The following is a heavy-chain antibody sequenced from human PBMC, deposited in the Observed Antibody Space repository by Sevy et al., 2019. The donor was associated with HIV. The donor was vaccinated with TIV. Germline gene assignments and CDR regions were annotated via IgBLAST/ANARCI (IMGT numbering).Heavy chain of an antibody. Sequence: GGSLRLSCAASGFTFSSYAMHWVRQAPGKGLEWVAVISYDGSNKYYADSVKGRFTISRDNSKNTLYLQMYSLRAEDTAVYYCAREDGGYWGQGTLVTVSS. D-gene: IGHD3-16*01. J-gene: IGHJ4*02. CDR3: AREDGGY. V-gene: IGHV3-30-3*01. CDR1: GFTFSSYA. CDR2: ISYDGSNK.